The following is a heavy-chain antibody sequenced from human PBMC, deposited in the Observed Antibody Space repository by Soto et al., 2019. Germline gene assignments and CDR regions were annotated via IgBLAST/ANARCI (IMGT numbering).Heavy chain of an antibody. CDR3: LSSKWLGA. J-gene: IGHJ5*02. V-gene: IGHV3-64D*06. D-gene: IGHD5-12*01. CDR2: ITSGGST. Sequence: PGGSLRLSCSASGFIFNNYDMRWIRQAPGKGLEYVSLITSGGSTYYADSVKGRFTISRDNYKDTLYLQMSSLRADDTAVYFCLSSKWLGAWGQGTLVTVSS. CDR1: GFIFNNYD.